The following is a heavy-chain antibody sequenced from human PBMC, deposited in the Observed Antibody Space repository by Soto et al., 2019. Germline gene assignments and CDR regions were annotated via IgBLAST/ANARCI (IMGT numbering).Heavy chain of an antibody. J-gene: IGHJ4*02. D-gene: IGHD1-26*01. CDR3: ARGVGATRGYYFDY. CDR2: IYYGGST. V-gene: IGHV4-31*03. Sequence: QVQLQESGPGLLKPSQTLSLTCTVSGGSISSGGYYWSWIRQHPGKGLEWIGYIYYGGSTYYNPSLKSRVTLSVDTSKNQFSLKLSSVTAADTAVYYCARGVGATRGYYFDYWGQGTLVTVSS. CDR1: GGSISSGGYY.